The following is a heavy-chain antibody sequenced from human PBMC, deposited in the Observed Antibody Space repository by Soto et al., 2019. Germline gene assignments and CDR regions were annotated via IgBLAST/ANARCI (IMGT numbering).Heavy chain of an antibody. Sequence: QLQLQESGPGLVKPSGTLSLTCAVSGGSISSSHWWSWVRQPPGKGLEWIGEIYHTGTTNYNPSLXSRITMSIDNSNHQLSLILSSVTAADTAVYYCARGPDLGWDWGQGTLVTVSS. V-gene: IGHV4-4*02. CDR1: GGSISSSHW. CDR2: IYHTGTT. CDR3: ARGPDLGWD. D-gene: IGHD2-21*01. J-gene: IGHJ4*02.